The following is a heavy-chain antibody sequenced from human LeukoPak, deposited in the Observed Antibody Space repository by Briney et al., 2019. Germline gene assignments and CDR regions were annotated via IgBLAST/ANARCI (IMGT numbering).Heavy chain of an antibody. CDR1: GGSLSSYY. D-gene: IGHD6-19*01. Sequence: PSETLSLTCTVSGGSLSSYYWSWIRQPPGKGLEWIGYIYYSGSTNYNPSLKSRVTISVDTSKNQFSLKLSSVTAADTAVYYCARARGSGWYYFDYWGQGTLVTVSS. CDR3: ARARGSGWYYFDY. J-gene: IGHJ4*02. V-gene: IGHV4-59*01. CDR2: IYYSGST.